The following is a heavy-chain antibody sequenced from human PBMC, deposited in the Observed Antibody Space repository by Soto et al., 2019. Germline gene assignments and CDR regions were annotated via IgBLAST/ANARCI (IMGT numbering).Heavy chain of an antibody. Sequence: EVQLVESGGGLVQPGWSLRLSCAASGFTFSSYEMNWVRQATGKGLEWVSYISSGGTIIYNADSVKGRFTISRDNAKNSLYLQMNSLRAEDTAVYYCARVLIPQRYYYYGMDVWGQGTTVTVSS. CDR3: ARVLIPQRYYYYGMDV. V-gene: IGHV3-48*03. CDR2: ISSGGTII. CDR1: GFTFSSYE. D-gene: IGHD1-1*01. J-gene: IGHJ6*02.